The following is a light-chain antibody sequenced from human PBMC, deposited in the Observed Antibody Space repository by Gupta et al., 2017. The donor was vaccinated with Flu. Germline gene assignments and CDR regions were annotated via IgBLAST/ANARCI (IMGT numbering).Light chain of an antibody. CDR1: SSDVGGYNF. Sequence: QSALTQPASVSGSPGQSITISCTGTSSDVGGYNFVSWYQQHPGKAPKLMIYDVSNRPSGGSNRFSGSKSGNTASLTISGLQAEDEADYYCCSYTSSVRVFGGGTKLTVL. V-gene: IGLV2-14*01. CDR2: DVS. CDR3: CSYTSSVRV. J-gene: IGLJ3*02.